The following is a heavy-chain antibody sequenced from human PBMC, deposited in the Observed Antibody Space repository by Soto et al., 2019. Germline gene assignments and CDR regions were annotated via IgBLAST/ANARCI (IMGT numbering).Heavy chain of an antibody. CDR3: AKDRRAGGNSAFYFDF. CDR2: ISATGGGT. D-gene: IGHD3-16*01. Sequence: GGSLRLSCAASGFKFSSYAMSWVRQAPGKGPEWVSLISATGGGTYYADSVKGRFTISRDNSDNTLYLQVHSLRAEDTAVYYCAKDRRAGGNSAFYFDFWGQGAQVTVSS. V-gene: IGHV3-23*01. CDR1: GFKFSSYA. J-gene: IGHJ5*01.